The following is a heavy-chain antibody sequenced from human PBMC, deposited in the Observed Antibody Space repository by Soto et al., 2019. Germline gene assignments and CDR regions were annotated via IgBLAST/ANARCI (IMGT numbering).Heavy chain of an antibody. Sequence: GGSLRLSCAASGFNFSTYGLHWVRQAPGKGLEWVAVISYDGSDKYYADSVKGRFTISRDNSKNTLYLQINSLRADDTAVYYCAKGLVPNYSNRPYANWFDPWGQGTLVTVSS. J-gene: IGHJ5*02. CDR3: AKGLVPNYSNRPYANWFDP. CDR1: GFNFSTYG. CDR2: ISYDGSDK. D-gene: IGHD4-4*01. V-gene: IGHV3-30*18.